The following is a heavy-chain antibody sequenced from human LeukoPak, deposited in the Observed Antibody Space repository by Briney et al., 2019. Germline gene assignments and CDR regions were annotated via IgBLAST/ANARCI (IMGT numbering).Heavy chain of an antibody. J-gene: IGHJ4*02. V-gene: IGHV1-24*01. CDR2: LDPEDGET. CDR1: GYTLTELS. CDR3: ATDRRQQWLGYYYFDY. D-gene: IGHD6-19*01. Sequence: ASVKVSCKVSGYTLTELSMHWVRQAPGKGLEWMGGLDPEDGETIYAQKFQGRVTMTEDTSTDTAYMELSSLRSEDTAVYYCATDRRQQWLGYYYFDYWGQGTLVTVSS.